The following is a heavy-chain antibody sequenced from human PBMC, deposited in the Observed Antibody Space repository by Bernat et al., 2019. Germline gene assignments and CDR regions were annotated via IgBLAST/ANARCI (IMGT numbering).Heavy chain of an antibody. D-gene: IGHD3-10*01. Sequence: EVQLVESGGGLVQPGGSLRLSCAASGFTFSSYAMHWVRQAPGKGLEYVSAISSNGGSTYYANSVKGGFTISRDNSKNTLYLQMGSLRAEDMAVYYCARGPWFGELLYLGFDYWGQGTLVTVSS. CDR2: ISSNGGST. V-gene: IGHV3-64*01. CDR1: GFTFSSYA. CDR3: ARGPWFGELLYLGFDY. J-gene: IGHJ4*02.